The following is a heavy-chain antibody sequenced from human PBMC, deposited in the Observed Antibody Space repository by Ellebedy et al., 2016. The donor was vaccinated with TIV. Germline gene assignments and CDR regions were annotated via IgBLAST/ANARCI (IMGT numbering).Heavy chain of an antibody. J-gene: IGHJ4*02. Sequence: ASVKVSCXASGYTFTSSDINWLRQATGQGLAWMAWMNPNSGYTGYAQKFQGRVTVTSNTSTSTVYMELSSLRSEVTAVYYCARDTHNFDYWGQGTLVTVSS. V-gene: IGHV1-8*01. CDR1: GYTFTSSD. CDR3: ARDTHNFDY. CDR2: MNPNSGYT.